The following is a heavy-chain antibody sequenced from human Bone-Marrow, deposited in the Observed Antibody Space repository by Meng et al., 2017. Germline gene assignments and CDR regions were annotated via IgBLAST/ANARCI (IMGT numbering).Heavy chain of an antibody. D-gene: IGHD3-16*02. V-gene: IGHV3-33*01. CDR3: ARMDAYDYVWGSYRYTKRYYYYGMDV. J-gene: IGHJ6*02. Sequence: GESLKISCAASGFTFSSYGMHWVRQAPGKGLEWVAVIWYDGSNKYYADSVKGRFTISRDNSKNTLYLQMNSLRAEDTAVYYCARMDAYDYVWGSYRYTKRYYYYGMDVWGQGTTVTVSS. CDR1: GFTFSSYG. CDR2: IWYDGSNK.